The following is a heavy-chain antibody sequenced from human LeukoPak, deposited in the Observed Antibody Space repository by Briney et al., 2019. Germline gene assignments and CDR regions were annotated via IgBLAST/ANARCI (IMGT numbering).Heavy chain of an antibody. CDR3: AGGYCSSTSCYGGWFDP. D-gene: IGHD2-2*01. Sequence: SETLSLTCTVSGGSISSYYWSWIRQPPGKGLEWIGYIYYSGSTNYNPSLKSRVTISVDTSKNQFSLKLSSVTAADTAVYYCAGGYCSSTSCYGGWFDPWGQGTLVTVSS. CDR1: GGSISSYY. J-gene: IGHJ5*02. V-gene: IGHV4-59*01. CDR2: IYYSGST.